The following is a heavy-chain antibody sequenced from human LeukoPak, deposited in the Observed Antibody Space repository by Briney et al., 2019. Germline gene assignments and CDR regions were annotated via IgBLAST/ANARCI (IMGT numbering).Heavy chain of an antibody. CDR1: EFTLSSYA. CDR2: ISGNAGST. Sequence: GGSLRLSCTASEFTLSSYAMSWVRQAPGKGLEWVSLISGNAGSTYYADSVKGRFTISRDITKNTLYLQMNSLRAEDTATYYCAKDGLQSSERLPPLNSWGQGTLVTVSS. D-gene: IGHD3-3*01. J-gene: IGHJ4*02. V-gene: IGHV3-23*01. CDR3: AKDGLQSSERLPPLNS.